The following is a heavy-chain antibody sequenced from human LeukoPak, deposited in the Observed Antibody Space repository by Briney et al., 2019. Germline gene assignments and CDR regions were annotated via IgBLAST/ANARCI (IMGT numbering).Heavy chain of an antibody. D-gene: IGHD4-17*01. CDR1: GYSISSGYY. CDR2: IYHSGST. J-gene: IGHJ3*02. Sequence: SETLSLTCAVSGYSISSGYYWGWIRQPPGKGLECIGSIYHSGSTYYNPSLKSRVTISVDTSKNQFSLKLSSVTAADTAVYYCARRATIYGDYVNDAFGIWGQGTMVTVSS. CDR3: ARRATIYGDYVNDAFGI. V-gene: IGHV4-38-2*01.